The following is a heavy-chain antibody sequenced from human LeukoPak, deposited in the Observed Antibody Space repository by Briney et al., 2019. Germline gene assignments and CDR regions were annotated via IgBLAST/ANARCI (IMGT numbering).Heavy chain of an antibody. CDR1: GFTFSSYA. Sequence: GGSLRLSCAASGFTFSSYAMSWVRQAPGKGLEWVSAISGSGGSTYYADSVKGRFTISRDNSKNTLYLQMNSLRAEDTAVYYCANTYYYGSGSYYRQYYFDYWGQGTLVTVSS. D-gene: IGHD3-10*01. CDR2: ISGSGGST. J-gene: IGHJ4*02. V-gene: IGHV3-23*01. CDR3: ANTYYYGSGSYYRQYYFDY.